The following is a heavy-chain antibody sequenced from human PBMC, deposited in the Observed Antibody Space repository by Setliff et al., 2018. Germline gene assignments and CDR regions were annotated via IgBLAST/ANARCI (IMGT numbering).Heavy chain of an antibody. CDR1: GGSIRSYY. D-gene: IGHD3-3*01. CDR3: AREGYYNFWSGFMDV. V-gene: IGHV4-59*01. Sequence: LSLTCTVSGGSIRSYYWSWIRQPPGKGLEWIGYIYYSGSTNYNPSLKSRVTISVDTSKNQFSLKLSSVTAADTAVYYCAREGYYNFWSGFMDVWGQGTTVTVSS. CDR2: IYYSGST. J-gene: IGHJ6*02.